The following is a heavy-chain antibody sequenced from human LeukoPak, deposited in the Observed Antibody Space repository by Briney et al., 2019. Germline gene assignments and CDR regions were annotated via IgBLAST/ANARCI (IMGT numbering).Heavy chain of an antibody. CDR1: GGSISSSNW. CDR2: IYHSGNT. CDR3: ARAISSGWYDY. Sequence: SGTLSLTCAVSGGSISSSNWWSWVRQPPGKGLEWIGEIYHSGNTNYNPSLKRRVTISVDKSKDQFSLKLSSVTAADTAVYYCARAISSGWYDYWGQGTLVTVSS. D-gene: IGHD6-19*01. J-gene: IGHJ4*02. V-gene: IGHV4-4*02.